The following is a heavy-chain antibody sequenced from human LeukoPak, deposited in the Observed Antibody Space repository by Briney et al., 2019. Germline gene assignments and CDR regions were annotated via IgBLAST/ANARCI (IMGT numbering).Heavy chain of an antibody. Sequence: AGGSLRLSCAASGFTVSSNYMSWVRQAPGKGLEWVSVIYSGGSTYYADSVKGRFTISRDNSKNTLYLQMNSLRAEDTAVYYCGIAVPLCYYGMDVWGQGTTVTVSS. CDR1: GFTVSSNY. D-gene: IGHD6-19*01. CDR3: GIAVPLCYYGMDV. V-gene: IGHV3-66*01. J-gene: IGHJ6*02. CDR2: IYSGGST.